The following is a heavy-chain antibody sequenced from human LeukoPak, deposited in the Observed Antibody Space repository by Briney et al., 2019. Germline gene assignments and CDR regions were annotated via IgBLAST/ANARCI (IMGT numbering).Heavy chain of an antibody. Sequence: GGSLRLSCAASGFTFSDYYMSWIRQAPGKGLEWVSAISGSGGSTYYADSVKGRFTISRDNSKNTLYLQMNSLRAEDTAVYYCAKVAFGTFDYWGQGTLVTVSS. CDR2: ISGSGGST. V-gene: IGHV3-23*01. D-gene: IGHD3-16*01. CDR3: AKVAFGTFDY. CDR1: GFTFSDYY. J-gene: IGHJ4*02.